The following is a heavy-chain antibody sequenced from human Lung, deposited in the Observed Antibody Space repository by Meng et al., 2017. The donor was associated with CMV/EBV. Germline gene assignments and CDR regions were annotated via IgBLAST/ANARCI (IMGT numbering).Heavy chain of an antibody. D-gene: IGHD3-22*01. V-gene: IGHV4-34*01. Sequence: SETXSLXCAVYGGSFSGYYWSWIRQPPGKGLEWIAEINQSGSTNRNPTLKSRVTISVDTSKNLFSLNLTSVTAADTAVYYCARKDYYDISGHAFDIWGQGTXVTVSS. CDR3: ARKDYYDISGHAFDI. CDR1: GGSFSGYY. CDR2: INQSGST. J-gene: IGHJ3*02.